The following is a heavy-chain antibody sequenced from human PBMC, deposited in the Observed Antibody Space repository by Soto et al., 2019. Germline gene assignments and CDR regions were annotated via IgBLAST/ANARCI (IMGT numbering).Heavy chain of an antibody. Sequence: GGSLRLSCAASGFIFSSYWMHWVRQGPGKGLVWVSRISSDGSSTTYADSVKGRFTISRDNAKNTLYLQMNSLRAEDTALYFCERGPRFNYFDYWGQGTLVTVSS. CDR3: ERGPRFNYFDY. J-gene: IGHJ4*02. D-gene: IGHD3-16*01. CDR1: GFIFSSYW. CDR2: ISSDGSST. V-gene: IGHV3-74*01.